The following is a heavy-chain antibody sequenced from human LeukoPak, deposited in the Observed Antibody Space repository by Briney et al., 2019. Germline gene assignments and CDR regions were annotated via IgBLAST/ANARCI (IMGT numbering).Heavy chain of an antibody. J-gene: IGHJ4*02. D-gene: IGHD6-13*01. CDR1: GYTFTGYY. CDR3: AREAGGSSWMD. CDR2: INPNSGGT. V-gene: IGHV1-2*02. Sequence: ASVKVSCKASGYTFTGYYMHWVRQAPGQGLEWMGWINPNSGGTNYAQKFQGRVTMTRDTSISTAYMALSRLRSGDTAVYYCAREAGGSSWMDWGQGTLVTVSS.